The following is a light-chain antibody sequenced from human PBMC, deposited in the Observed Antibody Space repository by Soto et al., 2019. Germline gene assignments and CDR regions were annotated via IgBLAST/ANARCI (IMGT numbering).Light chain of an antibody. CDR1: SSNIGSNY. CDR2: RNN. J-gene: IGLJ2*01. CDR3: AAWDDILSVVV. Sequence: QSVLTQPPSASGTPGQRVTISCSGSSSNIGSNYVYWYQQLPGTAPKLLIYRNNQRPSGVPDRFSGAKSGTSASRAISGLRSEDEADYYCAAWDDILSVVVFGGGTKLTVL. V-gene: IGLV1-47*01.